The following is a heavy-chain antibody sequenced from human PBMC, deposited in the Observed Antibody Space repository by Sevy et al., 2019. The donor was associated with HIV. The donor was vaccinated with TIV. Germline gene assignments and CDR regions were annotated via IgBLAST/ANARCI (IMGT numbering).Heavy chain of an antibody. CDR1: GFTFCSYW. CDR3: ARDGGPLRYFDWHHYYGIDV. D-gene: IGHD3-9*01. Sequence: GGSLKISCAASGFTFCSYWMHWVRQAPGKGLGWVSRINSDGSSTSYADYVKGRFTISRDNAKYTLHLQMNSLRAEDTAVYYCARDGGPLRYFDWHHYYGIDVWGQGTTVTVSS. CDR2: INSDGSST. V-gene: IGHV3-74*01. J-gene: IGHJ6*02.